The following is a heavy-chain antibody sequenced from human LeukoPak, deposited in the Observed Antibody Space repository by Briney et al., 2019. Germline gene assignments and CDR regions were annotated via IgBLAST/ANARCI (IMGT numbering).Heavy chain of an antibody. J-gene: IGHJ4*02. CDR1: GFTFSDYY. CDR2: ISSSGSTI. V-gene: IGHV3-11*01. D-gene: IGHD1-26*01. CDR3: ARVGSGSYFPIFDY. Sequence: GGSLRLSCEASGFTFSDYYMSWIRQAPGKGLERVSYISSSGSTIYYADSVKGRFTISRDNAKNSLYLQMNSLRAEDTAVYYCARVGSGSYFPIFDYWGQGTLVTVSS.